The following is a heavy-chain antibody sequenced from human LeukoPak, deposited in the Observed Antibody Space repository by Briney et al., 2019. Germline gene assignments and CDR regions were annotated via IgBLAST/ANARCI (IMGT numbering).Heavy chain of an antibody. Sequence: QTGRSLRLSCAASGFTFSSYAMSWVRQAPGKGLEWVSVISVSGGSTYYPDSVKGRFTISRDNSKNTLYLQMNSLRAEDTAVYYCAKGPLRITLYYFDYWGQGTLVTVSS. V-gene: IGHV3-23*01. D-gene: IGHD3-16*01. CDR3: AKGPLRITLYYFDY. CDR2: ISVSGGST. J-gene: IGHJ4*02. CDR1: GFTFSSYA.